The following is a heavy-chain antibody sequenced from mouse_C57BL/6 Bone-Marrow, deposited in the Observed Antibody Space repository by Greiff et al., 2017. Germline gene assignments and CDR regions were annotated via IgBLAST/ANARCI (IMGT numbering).Heavy chain of an antibody. Sequence: EVNVVESGPELVKPGASVKISCKASGYSFTGYYMHWVKQSHGNILDWIGYIYPYNGVSSYNQKFKGKATLTVDKSSSTAYMELRSLTSEDSAVYYCARPIYYYGSSYGSWFAYWGQGTLVTVSA. V-gene: IGHV1-31*01. J-gene: IGHJ3*01. D-gene: IGHD1-1*01. CDR2: IYPYNGVS. CDR3: ARPIYYYGSSYGSWFAY. CDR1: GYSFTGYY.